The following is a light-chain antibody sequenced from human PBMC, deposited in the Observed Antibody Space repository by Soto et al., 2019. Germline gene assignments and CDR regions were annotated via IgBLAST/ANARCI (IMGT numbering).Light chain of an antibody. Sequence: QSALTQPASVSGSPGQSITMSCTGTSSDVGGYDYVSWYQQHPGEVPKLIIFEVSSRPAWISNRFSASKSGSTASLTISGLQAEDEADYYCSSYTTSSSYVFGTGTKLTVL. V-gene: IGLV2-14*01. CDR2: EVS. J-gene: IGLJ1*01. CDR1: SSDVGGYDY. CDR3: SSYTTSSSYV.